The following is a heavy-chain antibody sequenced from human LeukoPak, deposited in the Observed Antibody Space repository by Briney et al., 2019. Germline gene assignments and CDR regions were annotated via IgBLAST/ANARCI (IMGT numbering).Heavy chain of an antibody. CDR1: GGSISSSSYY. J-gene: IGHJ5*02. CDR3: ARVVRYYGSGSYPPNNWFDP. CDR2: IYYSGST. Sequence: PSETLSLTCTVSGGSISSSSYYWGWIRQPPGKGLEWIGSIYYSGSTYYNPSLKSRVTISVDTSKNQFSLKLSSVTAADTAVYYCARVVRYYGSGSYPPNNWFDPWGQGTLVTVSS. D-gene: IGHD3-10*01. V-gene: IGHV4-39*07.